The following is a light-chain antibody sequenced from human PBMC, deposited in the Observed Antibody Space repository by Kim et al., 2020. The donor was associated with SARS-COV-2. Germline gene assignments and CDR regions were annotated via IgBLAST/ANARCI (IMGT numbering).Light chain of an antibody. CDR2: GAS. CDR1: QSVTKTY. CDR3: HQYGTLPCT. Sequence: SLGERVALSFMASQSVTKTYVAWYQQKPGQALSLLITGASTRATVIPDRFSGSGSGTVFTLTISRLEPEDFEVYYCHQYGTLPCTFGQGTKVDIK. V-gene: IGKV3-20*01. J-gene: IGKJ1*01.